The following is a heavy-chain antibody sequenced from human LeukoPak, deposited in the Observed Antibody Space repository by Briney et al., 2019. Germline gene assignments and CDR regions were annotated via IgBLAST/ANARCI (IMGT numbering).Heavy chain of an antibody. CDR2: IYYSGST. D-gene: IGHD3-9*01. V-gene: IGHV4-59*08. J-gene: IGHJ6*02. CDR3: ARPHYDWNSFVMDV. CDR1: GRSISSYY. Sequence: PSETLSLTCTVSGRSISSYYWSCIRQPPGKGLEWIGYIYYSGSTNYNPSLKSRVTISVDTSKNQFSLKLSSVTGADTAVYYCARPHYDWNSFVMDVWGQGTTVTVSS.